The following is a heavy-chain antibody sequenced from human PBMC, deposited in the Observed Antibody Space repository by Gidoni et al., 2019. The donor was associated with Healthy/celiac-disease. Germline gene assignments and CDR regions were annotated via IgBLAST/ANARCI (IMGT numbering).Heavy chain of an antibody. CDR3: AKDDPNELDTASY. CDR2: ISGSGGST. J-gene: IGHJ4*02. CDR1: GFTFSSYA. D-gene: IGHD5-18*01. Sequence: VQLLESGGGLVQHGGSLSLSCAASGFTFSSYAMSWVRQAPGKGLEWVSAISGSGGSTYYADSVKSRFTISRDNSNNTLYLQMNSLRAEDTAVYYCAKDDPNELDTASYWGQGTLVTVSS. V-gene: IGHV3-23*01.